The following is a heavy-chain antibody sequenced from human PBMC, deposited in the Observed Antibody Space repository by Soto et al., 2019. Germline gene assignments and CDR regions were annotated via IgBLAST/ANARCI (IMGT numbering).Heavy chain of an antibody. CDR1: GGTFSNYA. D-gene: IGHD5-18*01. CDR3: ARIEGQLWFTYTLVD. V-gene: IGHV1-69*13. Sequence: ASVKVSCKASGGTFSNYAFSWVRQAPGQGLEWMGGVIPTFDSASYAPKFQGRVTITADESTSTAYMELSSLRSEDTAGYYCARIEGQLWFTYTLVDWGQGTLVTVSS. J-gene: IGHJ4*02. CDR2: VIPTFDSA.